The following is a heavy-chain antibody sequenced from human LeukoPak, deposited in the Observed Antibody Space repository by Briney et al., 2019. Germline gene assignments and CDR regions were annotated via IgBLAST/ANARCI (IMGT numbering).Heavy chain of an antibody. J-gene: IGHJ4*02. CDR3: ARGTVDIVATSIDY. CDR2: IYYSGST. V-gene: IGHV4-61*01. D-gene: IGHD5-12*01. CDR1: GGSVSSGSYY. Sequence: PSETLSLTCTVSGGSVSSGSYYWSWIRQPPGKGLEWIGYIYYSGSTNHNPSLKSRVTISVDTSKNQFSLKLSSVTAADTAVYYCARGTVDIVATSIDYWGQGTLVTVSS.